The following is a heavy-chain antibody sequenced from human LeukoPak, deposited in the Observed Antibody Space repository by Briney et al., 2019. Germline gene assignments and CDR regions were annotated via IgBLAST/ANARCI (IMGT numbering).Heavy chain of an antibody. CDR2: ISSSSSYI. V-gene: IGHV3-21*01. J-gene: IGHJ4*02. CDR1: GFTFSSYS. CDR3: ARADSYDYVWGSYIGLFDY. Sequence: GGSLRLSCAASGFTFSSYSMNWVRQAPGKGLEWVSSISSSSSYIYSADSVKRRFTTPRDNAKNSLYLQMNSLRAEDTAVYYCARADSYDYVWGSYIGLFDYWGQGTLVTVSS. D-gene: IGHD3-16*01.